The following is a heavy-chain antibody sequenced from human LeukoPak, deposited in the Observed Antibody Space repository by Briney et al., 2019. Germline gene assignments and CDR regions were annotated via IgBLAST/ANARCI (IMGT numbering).Heavy chain of an antibody. V-gene: IGHV1-8*01. CDR2: MNPNSGNT. Sequence: ASVKVSFKASGYTFTIYDINWVRQATGQGLERMGWMNPNSGNTGYAQKFQGRVTMTRNTSISTAYMELSSLRSEDTAVYYCARGGDRYCSGGSCHKYYYGMDVWGQGTTVTVSS. CDR3: ARGGDRYCSGGSCHKYYYGMDV. J-gene: IGHJ6*02. CDR1: GYTFTIYD. D-gene: IGHD2-15*01.